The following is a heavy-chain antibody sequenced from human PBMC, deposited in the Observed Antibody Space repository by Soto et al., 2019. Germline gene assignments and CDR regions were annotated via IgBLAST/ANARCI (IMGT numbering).Heavy chain of an antibody. Sequence: PGGSLRLSCAASGFTFSGSAMHWVRQASGKGLEWVGRIRSKVNSFATAYAASVKGRFTISRDDSKNTAYLQLNSLKTEDTAVYYCTRRPYCSSNACYGIDAFGIWGQGTLVTVSS. CDR2: IRSKVNSFAT. V-gene: IGHV3-73*01. D-gene: IGHD2-2*01. CDR3: TRRPYCSSNACYGIDAFGI. CDR1: GFTFSGSA. J-gene: IGHJ3*02.